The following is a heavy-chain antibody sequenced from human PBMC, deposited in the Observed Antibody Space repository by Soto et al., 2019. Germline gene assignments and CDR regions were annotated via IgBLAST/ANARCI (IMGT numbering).Heavy chain of an antibody. D-gene: IGHD2-2*01. V-gene: IGHV1-18*01. J-gene: IGHJ4*02. CDR2: ISAYNGNT. CDR3: ARDPPIVVVPATFDS. Sequence: QVQLVQSGAEVKKPGASVKVSCKASGYTFTSYGISWVRQAPGQGLEWMGWISAYNGNTNYAQKLQGRVTMTTDTSTSTAYMELRSLRSDATAVYYCARDPPIVVVPATFDSWGQGTLVTVSS. CDR1: GYTFTSYG.